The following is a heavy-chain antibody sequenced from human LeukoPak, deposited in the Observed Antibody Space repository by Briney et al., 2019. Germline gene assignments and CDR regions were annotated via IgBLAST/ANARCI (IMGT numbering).Heavy chain of an antibody. V-gene: IGHV3-30*02. D-gene: IGHD2-2*01. Sequence: GGSLRLSCAAPGFTFSSYGMHWVRQAPGKGLEWVAFIRYDGSNKYYADSVKGRFTISRDNSKNTLYLQMNSLRAEDTALYYCAKDSPGYCSSTSCREHGFDYWGQGTLVTVSS. CDR2: IRYDGSNK. CDR3: AKDSPGYCSSTSCREHGFDY. CDR1: GFTFSSYG. J-gene: IGHJ4*02.